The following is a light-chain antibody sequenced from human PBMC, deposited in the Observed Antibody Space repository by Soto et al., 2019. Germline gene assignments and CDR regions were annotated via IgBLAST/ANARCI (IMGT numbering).Light chain of an antibody. CDR3: SSYSSSSTLVV. V-gene: IGLV2-14*03. CDR1: SRDVGGYNY. Sequence: QSALTQPASVSGSPGQSITVSCTGTSRDVGGYNYVSWYQQYPGKAPKLMIFDVSNRPSGFSDRFSGSKSGNTASLTISGLQAEDEADYYCSSYSSSSTLVVFGGGTKLTVL. CDR2: DVS. J-gene: IGLJ3*02.